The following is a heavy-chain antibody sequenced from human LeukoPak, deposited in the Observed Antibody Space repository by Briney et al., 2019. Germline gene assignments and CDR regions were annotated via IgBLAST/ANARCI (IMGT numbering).Heavy chain of an antibody. CDR2: IYYSGST. J-gene: IGHJ6*03. CDR1: GGSISSYY. V-gene: IGHV4-59*01. CDR3: ARDIIAAARYMDV. Sequence: PSETLSLTCTVSGGSISSYYWSWIRQPPWKGLEWIGYIYYSGSTNYNPSLKSRVTISVDTSKNQFSLKLSSVTAADTAVYYCARDIIAAARYMDVWGKGTTVTVSS. D-gene: IGHD6-13*01.